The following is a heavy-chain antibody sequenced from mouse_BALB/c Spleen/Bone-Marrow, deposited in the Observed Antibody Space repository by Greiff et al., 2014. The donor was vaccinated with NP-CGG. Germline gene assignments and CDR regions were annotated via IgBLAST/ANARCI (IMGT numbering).Heavy chain of an antibody. D-gene: IGHD4-1*01. CDR1: GYSFTSYY. Sequence: VKLMESGPELVKPGASVKMSCKASGYSFTSYYIHWVKQRPGQGLEWIGWIFPGSDNTKYNEKFKGKATLTADTSSSTAYMHLGSLTSEDSAVYFCARDWDEYYFDYWGQGTTLTVSS. CDR3: ARDWDEYYFDY. CDR2: IFPGSDNT. J-gene: IGHJ2*01. V-gene: IGHV1-66*01.